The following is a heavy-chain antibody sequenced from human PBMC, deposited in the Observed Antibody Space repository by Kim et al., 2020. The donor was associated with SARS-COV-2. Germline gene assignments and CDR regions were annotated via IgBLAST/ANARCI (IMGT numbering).Heavy chain of an antibody. CDR1: GYSISSGYY. V-gene: IGHV4-38-2*02. Sequence: SETLSLTCTVSGYSISSGYYWAWIRQPPGKGLEWIGSIYNSVSTYYNPSLKSRVTTSVDTSKNQFSLNLPSVTAADTAVFYCARALWGGLTWFDPWGQGT. D-gene: IGHD3-3*01. CDR2: IYNSVST. J-gene: IGHJ5*02. CDR3: ARALWGGLTWFDP.